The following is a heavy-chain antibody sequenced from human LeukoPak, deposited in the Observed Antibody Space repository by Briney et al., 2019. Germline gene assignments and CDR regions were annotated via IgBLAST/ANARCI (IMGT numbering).Heavy chain of an antibody. CDR2: INSDGSST. J-gene: IGHJ4*02. Sequence: GGSLRLSCAASGFTFSSYWMHWVRQAPGKGLVWVSRINSDGSSTSCADSVKGRFTISRDNAKNTLYLQMNSLRAEDTAVYYCARDVSSGYLGFDYWGQGTLVTVSS. CDR1: GFTFSSYW. V-gene: IGHV3-74*01. CDR3: ARDVSSGYLGFDY. D-gene: IGHD3-22*01.